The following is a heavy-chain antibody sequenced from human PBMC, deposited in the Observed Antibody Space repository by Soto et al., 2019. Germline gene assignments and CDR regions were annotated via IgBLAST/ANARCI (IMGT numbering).Heavy chain of an antibody. Sequence: GGSLRLSCAASGFTFSSYAMSWVRQAPGKGLEWVSAISGSGGGTYYADSVKGRFTISRDNSKNTLYLQMNSLRAEDTAVYYCAKKGPHSVSDSRFLPYGMDVWGQGTTVTVSS. V-gene: IGHV3-23*01. CDR2: ISGSGGGT. D-gene: IGHD1-26*01. CDR3: AKKGPHSVSDSRFLPYGMDV. CDR1: GFTFSSYA. J-gene: IGHJ6*02.